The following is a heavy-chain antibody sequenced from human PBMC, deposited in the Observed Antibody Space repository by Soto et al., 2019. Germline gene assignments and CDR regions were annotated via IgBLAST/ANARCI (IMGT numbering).Heavy chain of an antibody. CDR2: IYYSGST. D-gene: IGHD3-10*01. J-gene: IGHJ5*02. CDR1: GGSISSGDYY. V-gene: IGHV4-30-4*01. Sequence: SETLSLTCTVSGGSISSGDYYWSWIRQPPGKGLEWIGYIYYSGSTYYNPSLKSRVTISVDTSKNQFSLKLSSVTAADTAVYYCASRGGVQYNWFDPWGQGTLVTVSS. CDR3: ASRGGVQYNWFDP.